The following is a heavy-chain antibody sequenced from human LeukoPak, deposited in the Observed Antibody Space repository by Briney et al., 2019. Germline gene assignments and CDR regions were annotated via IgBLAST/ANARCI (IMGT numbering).Heavy chain of an antibody. CDR1: GGSISSYY. CDR3: ARNLYGSGSYYNAWFDP. D-gene: IGHD3-10*01. Sequence: SETLSLTCTVSGGSISSYYWSWIRQPPGKGLEWIGYIYYSGSTNYNPSLKSRVTMSVDTSKNQFSLKLSSVTAADTAVYYCARNLYGSGSYYNAWFDPWGQGALVTVSS. CDR2: IYYSGST. J-gene: IGHJ5*02. V-gene: IGHV4-59*12.